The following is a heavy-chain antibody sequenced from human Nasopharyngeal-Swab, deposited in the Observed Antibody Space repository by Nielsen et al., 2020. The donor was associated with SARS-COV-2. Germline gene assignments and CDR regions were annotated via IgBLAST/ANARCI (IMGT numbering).Heavy chain of an antibody. CDR3: ARDRGVNDYVWGRYRRSDASDI. J-gene: IGHJ3*02. D-gene: IGHD3-16*02. V-gene: IGHV1-46*01. Sequence: ASVKVSCKASGYTFTSYYMHWVRQAPGQGLEWMGIINPSGGSTSYAQKFQGRVTMTRDTSTSTVYMELSSLRSEDTAVYYCARDRGVNDYVWGRYRRSDASDIWGQGTMVTVSS. CDR2: INPSGGST. CDR1: GYTFTSYY.